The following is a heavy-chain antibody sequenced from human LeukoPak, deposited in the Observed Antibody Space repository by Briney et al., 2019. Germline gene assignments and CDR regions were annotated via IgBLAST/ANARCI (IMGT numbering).Heavy chain of an antibody. CDR3: AKGRGSSSYYHFDY. D-gene: IGHD6-13*01. V-gene: IGHV3-53*01. Sequence: PGGSLRLSCAASGFTDYMTWVRQAPGKGLEWVSVIYSGGSTYYAASVKGRFSVSRDNSKNTVYLQMNSLRAEDTAVYYCAKGRGSSSYYHFDYWGQGTLVSVSS. CDR1: GFTDY. CDR2: IYSGGST. J-gene: IGHJ4*02.